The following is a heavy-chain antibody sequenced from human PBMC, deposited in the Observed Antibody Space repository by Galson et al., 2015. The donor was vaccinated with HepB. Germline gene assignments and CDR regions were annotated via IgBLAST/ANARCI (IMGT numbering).Heavy chain of an antibody. Sequence: SVKVSCKASGGNIDTYTFTWVRQRPGQGPQWVGRVIPLLKRANYAPQFQGRVTVSADKSTATAYMELRRLTSEDSAVYYCALSPLGKEDIEPTIRVARGDREPYFDSWGPGTLVTVSS. D-gene: IGHD1-26*01. CDR3: ALSPLGKEDIEPTIRVARGDREPYFDS. CDR1: GGNIDTYT. V-gene: IGHV1-69*02. CDR2: VIPLLKRA. J-gene: IGHJ4*02.